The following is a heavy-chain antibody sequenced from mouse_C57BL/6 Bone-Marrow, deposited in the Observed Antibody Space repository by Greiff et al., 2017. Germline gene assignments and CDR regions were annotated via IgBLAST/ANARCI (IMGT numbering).Heavy chain of an antibody. CDR1: GYTFPSYG. J-gene: IGHJ2*01. CDR3: DLSSFRADC. V-gene: IGHV1-50*01. D-gene: IGHD6-1*01. Sequence: QVQLQQPGAELVKPGSSVKLSCKASGYTFPSYGMQWVTQRPGQGLEWIGEIDPSDIYTNYNQKFKGKAPLTVDTSSSTAYMQLSSLPSVDSEVDHRDLSSFRADCWGEGTPPTVS. CDR2: IDPSDIYT.